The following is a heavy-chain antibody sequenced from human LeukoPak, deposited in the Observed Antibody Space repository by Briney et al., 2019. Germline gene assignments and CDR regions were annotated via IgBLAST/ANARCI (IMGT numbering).Heavy chain of an antibody. Sequence: GASVKVSFKASGGTFSRYAFSWVRQAPGQGLEWMGRIIPTLGIANYAQTFQDRVTITADKSTSTAYMELSSLRFEDTAVYYCAREGLDGTTQIYYYGMDVWGQGTTVTVSS. CDR3: AREGLDGTTQIYYYGMDV. V-gene: IGHV1-69*04. CDR2: IIPTLGIA. D-gene: IGHD1-7*01. J-gene: IGHJ6*02. CDR1: GGTFSRYA.